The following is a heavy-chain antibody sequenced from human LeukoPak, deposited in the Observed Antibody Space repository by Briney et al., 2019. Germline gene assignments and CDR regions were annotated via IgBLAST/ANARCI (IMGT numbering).Heavy chain of an antibody. CDR2: ISGGNT. CDR1: GFTFGDYA. V-gene: IGHV3-23*01. J-gene: IGHJ4*02. CDR3: AKGFTTGWSEGYLDY. Sequence: GGSLRLSCTASGFTFGDYAMSWVRQTPGKGLEWVSGISGGNTYYADSVRGRFTISRDSSKNTLYPHMDFLRAEDTAVYLCAKGFTTGWSEGYLDYWGQGTLVSVSS. D-gene: IGHD6-19*01.